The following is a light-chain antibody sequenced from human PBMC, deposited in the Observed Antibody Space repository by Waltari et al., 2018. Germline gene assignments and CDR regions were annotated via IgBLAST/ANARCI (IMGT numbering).Light chain of an antibody. CDR1: SSTIGAGSY. J-gene: IGLJ2*01. CDR2: GNS. Sequence: QSVLTQPPSVSGAPGQRVTISCTGSSSTIGAGSYVHWYQQLPGTAPKLLIHGNSNRPAGVPDRFPGSQSGTSASLAITGLQAEDEADYYCQSYDSSLSGSVFGGGTKLTVL. V-gene: IGLV1-40*01. CDR3: QSYDSSLSGSV.